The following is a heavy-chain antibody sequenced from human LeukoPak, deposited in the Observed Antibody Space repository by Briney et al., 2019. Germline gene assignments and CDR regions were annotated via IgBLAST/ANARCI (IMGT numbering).Heavy chain of an antibody. J-gene: IGHJ6*04. CDR3: AKDGPERPSDV. CDR1: GFTVSSKY. D-gene: IGHD1-14*01. Sequence: GGSLRLSCAVSGFTVSSKYMSWVRQAPGKGLEWVSGINGGGSTYYADSAKGRFTISRDNSKNALFLQMSSLRAEDTAVYYCAKDGPERPSDVWGKGTTVTVSS. V-gene: IGHV3-66*02. CDR2: INGGGST.